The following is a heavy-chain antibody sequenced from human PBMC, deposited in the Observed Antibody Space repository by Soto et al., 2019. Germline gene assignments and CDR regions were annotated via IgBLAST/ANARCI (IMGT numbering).Heavy chain of an antibody. D-gene: IGHD6-6*01. V-gene: IGHV3-53*01. CDR3: ARYEAARPRRSYYYYYYMDV. Sequence: GGSLILSCAASGFTVSSSDMSWVRQAPGKGLEWVSVIYSGGSTYYADSVKGRFTISRHNAKNSLYLQMNSLRAEDTAVYYCARYEAARPRRSYYYYYYMDVWGKGTTVTVSS. J-gene: IGHJ6*03. CDR1: GFTVSSSD. CDR2: IYSGGST.